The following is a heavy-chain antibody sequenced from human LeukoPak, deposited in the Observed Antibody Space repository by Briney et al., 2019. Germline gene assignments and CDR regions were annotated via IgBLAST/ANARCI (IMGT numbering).Heavy chain of an antibody. Sequence: GGSLRLSCAVSGFTISDFWMSWVRQVPGKGLEWVANIKQDGSAKYYVDSVKGRFTISRDSAKNSLYLQMNSLRDEDTAVYYYARDPFDYWGQGTLVTVSS. J-gene: IGHJ4*02. CDR2: IKQDGSAK. CDR3: ARDPFDY. V-gene: IGHV3-7*01. CDR1: GFTISDFW.